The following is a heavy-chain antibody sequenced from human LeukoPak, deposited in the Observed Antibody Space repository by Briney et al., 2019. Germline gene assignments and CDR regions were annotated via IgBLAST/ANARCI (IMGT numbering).Heavy chain of an antibody. V-gene: IGHV3-20*04. J-gene: IGHJ3*02. CDR1: GFTFDDYG. CDR3: ARDHKGGDGADAFDI. CDR2: IDRNGDST. Sequence: PGGSLRLSCAVSGFTFDDYGMSWVRQAPGKGLEWVSGIDRNGDSTGYADSVEGRFTISRDNAKNSLYLQMDSLRAEDTALYYCARDHKGGDGADAFDIWGHGTMGTVSS. D-gene: IGHD5-24*01.